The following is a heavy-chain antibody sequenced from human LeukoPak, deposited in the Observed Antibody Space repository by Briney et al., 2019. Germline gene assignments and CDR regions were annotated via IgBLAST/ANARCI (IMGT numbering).Heavy chain of an antibody. J-gene: IGHJ4*02. V-gene: IGHV3-74*01. CDR2: INSDGINT. D-gene: IGHD3-10*01. Sequence: GGSLRLSCAASGFTFSSYAMSWVRQAPGKGLVWVSRINSDGINTSYADSVKGRFTISRDNAKNTLNLQMNSLRAEDTAVYYCARDIPIITMVRGALDYWGQGTLVTVSS. CDR3: ARDIPIITMVRGALDY. CDR1: GFTFSSYA.